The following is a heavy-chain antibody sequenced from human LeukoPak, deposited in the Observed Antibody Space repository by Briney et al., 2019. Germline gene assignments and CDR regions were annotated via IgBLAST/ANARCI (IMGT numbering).Heavy chain of an antibody. CDR3: ARDYDYYDSSGYRNWFDP. J-gene: IGHJ5*02. D-gene: IGHD3-22*01. V-gene: IGHV1-46*01. CDR2: INPSGGTT. CDR1: GYTFINYY. Sequence: ASVKVSCKASGYTFINYYMHWVRQAPGQGLEWMGIINPSGGTTSYAQNFQGRVTMTRDTSTSTVYMELSSLRSDDTAVYYCARDYDYYDSSGYRNWFDPWGQGTLVTVSS.